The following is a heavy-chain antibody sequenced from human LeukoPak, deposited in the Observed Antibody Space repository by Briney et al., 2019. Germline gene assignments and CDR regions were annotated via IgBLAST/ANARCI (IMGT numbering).Heavy chain of an antibody. V-gene: IGHV3-74*01. J-gene: IGHJ4*02. Sequence: GGSLRLSCAASGFTFSSYAMHWVRQAPGKGLVWVSRIKSDGSSTSYADSVKGRFTISRDNSKNTMLLQMNSLRAEDTALYYCAARGYCSSTSCLLEYWGQGTLVTVSS. CDR1: GFTFSSYA. CDR3: AARGYCSSTSCLLEY. D-gene: IGHD2-2*01. CDR2: IKSDGSST.